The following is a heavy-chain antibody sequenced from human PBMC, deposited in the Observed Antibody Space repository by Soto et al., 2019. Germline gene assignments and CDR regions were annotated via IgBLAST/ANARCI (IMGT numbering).Heavy chain of an antibody. Sequence: GGSLRLSCAASGFTFSSYAMHWVRQAPGKGLEWVAVISYDGSNKYYADSVKGRFNISRDNSKNTLYLQMNSLRAEDTAVYYCARELHKVVIGVDSSGQTDYWGQGTLVTVSS. D-gene: IGHD3-22*01. CDR2: ISYDGSNK. CDR1: GFTFSSYA. CDR3: ARELHKVVIGVDSSGQTDY. V-gene: IGHV3-30-3*01. J-gene: IGHJ4*02.